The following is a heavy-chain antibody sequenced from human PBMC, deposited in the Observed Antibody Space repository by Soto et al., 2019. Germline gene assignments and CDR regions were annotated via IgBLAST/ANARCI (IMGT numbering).Heavy chain of an antibody. Sequence: SETLSLTCTVSGGSISSYYWSWIRQPPGKGLEWIGYIYYSGSTNYNPSLKGRVTISLDTSKNQFSLNLSSVTAADTAIYYCARLRIVVVPASHNWFDTWGQG. CDR3: ARLRIVVVPASHNWFDT. J-gene: IGHJ5*02. CDR1: GGSISSYY. V-gene: IGHV4-59*08. CDR2: IYYSGST. D-gene: IGHD2-2*01.